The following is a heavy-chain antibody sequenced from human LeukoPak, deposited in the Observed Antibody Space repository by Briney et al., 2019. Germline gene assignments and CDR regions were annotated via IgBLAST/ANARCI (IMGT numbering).Heavy chain of an antibody. V-gene: IGHV3-30-3*01. CDR1: GFNFNNFA. CDR3: ARDHYGAVDY. CDR2: ISFDGDRK. J-gene: IGHJ4*02. Sequence: GRSLRLSCATSGFNFNNFAMNWVRQAPGKGLEWLTTISFDGDRKYYADSVKGRFTISRDNAKNSLYLQMNSLRDEDTAVYYCARDHYGAVDYWGQGTLVTVSS. D-gene: IGHD4-17*01.